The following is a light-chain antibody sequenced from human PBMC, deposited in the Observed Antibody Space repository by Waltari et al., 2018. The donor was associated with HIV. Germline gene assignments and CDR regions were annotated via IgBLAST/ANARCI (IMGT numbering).Light chain of an antibody. CDR2: GAS. Sequence: EIVLTQSPDTLSLSPGDRATLSCRASQSVTSRFLAWFQQKRGQAPRLLIYGASSRARGVPDRFSGGGSVTDFTLTISRLEPEDFAVYYCLQYGSSTYTFGQGTKLDMK. J-gene: IGKJ2*01. V-gene: IGKV3-20*01. CDR1: QSVTSRF. CDR3: LQYGSSTYT.